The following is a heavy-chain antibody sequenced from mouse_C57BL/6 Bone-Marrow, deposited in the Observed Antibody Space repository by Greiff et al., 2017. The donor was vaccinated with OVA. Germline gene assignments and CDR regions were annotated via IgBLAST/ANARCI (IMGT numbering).Heavy chain of an antibody. J-gene: IGHJ1*03. CDR1: GFTFSDYY. V-gene: IGHV5-12*01. D-gene: IGHD1-1*01. Sequence: EVKLVESGGGLVQPGGSLKLSCAASGFTFSDYYMYWVRQTPEKRLEWVAYISNGGGSTYYPDTVKGRFTISRDNAKNTLYLQMSRLKSEDTAMDYCARPHGSSYWYFDVWGTGTTVTVSS. CDR3: ARPHGSSYWYFDV. CDR2: ISNGGGST.